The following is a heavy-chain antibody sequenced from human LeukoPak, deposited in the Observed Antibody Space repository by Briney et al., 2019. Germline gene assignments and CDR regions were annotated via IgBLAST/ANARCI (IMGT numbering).Heavy chain of an antibody. Sequence: PGGSLRLSCAASGFTVSSNYMSWVRQAPGKGLEWVSVIYSGGSTYYADSVKGRFTISRDNSKNTLYLQMNSLRAEDTAVYYCARGYCSGGSCPNLDDWGQGTLVTVSS. D-gene: IGHD2-15*01. CDR3: ARGYCSGGSCPNLDD. V-gene: IGHV3-66*01. J-gene: IGHJ4*02. CDR1: GFTVSSNY. CDR2: IYSGGST.